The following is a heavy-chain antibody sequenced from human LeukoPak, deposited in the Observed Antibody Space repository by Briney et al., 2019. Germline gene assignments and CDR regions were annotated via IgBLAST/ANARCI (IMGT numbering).Heavy chain of an antibody. CDR1: GGSFSGYY. CDR3: ARVGGGSYYPYFDY. Sequence: SETLSLTCAVYGGSFSGYYWSWIRQPPGKGLEWIGYIYYSGSTNYNPSLKSRVTISVDTSKNQFSLKLSSVTAADTAVYYCARVGGGSYYPYFDYWGQGTLVTVSS. J-gene: IGHJ4*02. CDR2: IYYSGST. V-gene: IGHV4-59*01. D-gene: IGHD1-26*01.